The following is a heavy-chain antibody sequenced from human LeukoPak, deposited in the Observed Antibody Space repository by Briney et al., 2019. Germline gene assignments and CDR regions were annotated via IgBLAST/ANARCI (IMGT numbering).Heavy chain of an antibody. J-gene: IGHJ4*02. CDR1: GFIFSNYG. CDR2: ISYDGSNK. Sequence: GGSLRLSCAASGFIFSNYGMQWIRQAPGKGLEWVAVISYDGSNKYYADSVKGRFTISRDNSKSTLYLQMNSLRAEDTAVYYCAKSYSYGVSGYFDSWGQGTLVTVSS. V-gene: IGHV3-30*18. CDR3: AKSYSYGVSGYFDS. D-gene: IGHD5-18*01.